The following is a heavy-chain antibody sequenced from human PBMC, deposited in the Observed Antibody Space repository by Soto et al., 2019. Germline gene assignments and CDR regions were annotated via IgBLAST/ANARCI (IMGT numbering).Heavy chain of an antibody. D-gene: IGHD3-3*01. Sequence: ASVKVSCKASGYTFTSYGISWVRQAPGQGLEWMGWISAYNGNTNYAQKLQGRVTMTTDTSTSTAYMELRSLRSDDTAVYYCARARDYDFWSGYLNWFDPWGQGTLVTVSS. CDR3: ARARDYDFWSGYLNWFDP. CDR1: GYTFTSYG. CDR2: ISAYNGNT. J-gene: IGHJ5*02. V-gene: IGHV1-18*01.